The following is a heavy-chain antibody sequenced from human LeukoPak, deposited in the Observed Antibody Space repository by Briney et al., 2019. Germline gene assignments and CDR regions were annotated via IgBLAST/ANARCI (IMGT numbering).Heavy chain of an antibody. CDR1: GGSISSSSYY. V-gene: IGHV4-39*07. D-gene: IGHD6-6*01. Sequence: SETLSLTCTVSGGSISSSSYYWGWIRQPPGKGLECIGSIYYSGSTYYNPSLKSRVTISVDTSKNQFSLKLSSVTAADTAVYYCARDRYSSSSPDYWGQGTLVTVSS. CDR2: IYYSGST. J-gene: IGHJ4*02. CDR3: ARDRYSSSSPDY.